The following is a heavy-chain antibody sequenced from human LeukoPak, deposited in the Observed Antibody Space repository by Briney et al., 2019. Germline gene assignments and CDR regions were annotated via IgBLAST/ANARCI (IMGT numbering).Heavy chain of an antibody. CDR2: INAGNGNT. J-gene: IGHJ4*02. D-gene: IGHD5-24*01. CDR3: AIARDGYNFGY. CDR1: GYTFTSYA. V-gene: IGHV1-3*03. Sequence: ASVKVSCKASGYTFTSYAMHWVRQAPGQRLEWMGWINAGNGNTKYSQEFQGRVTITADKSTSTAYMELSSLRSEDTAVYYCAIARDGYNFGYWGQGTLVTVSS.